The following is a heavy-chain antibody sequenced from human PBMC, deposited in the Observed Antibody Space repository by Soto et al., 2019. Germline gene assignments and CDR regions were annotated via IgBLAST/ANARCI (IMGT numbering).Heavy chain of an antibody. CDR2: IYSGGST. CDR1: GFTVSSNY. D-gene: IGHD3-16*01. V-gene: IGHV3-66*01. CDR3: ARDWGESFGLFDY. J-gene: IGHJ4*02. Sequence: PGGSLRLSCAASGFTVSSNYMSWVRQAPGKGLEWVSVIYSGGSTYYADSVKGRFTISRDNSKNTLYLQMNSLRAEDTAVYYCARDWGESFGLFDYWGQGTLVTVSS.